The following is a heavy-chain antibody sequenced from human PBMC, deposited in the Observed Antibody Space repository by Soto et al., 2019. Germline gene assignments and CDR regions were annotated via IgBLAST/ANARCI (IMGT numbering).Heavy chain of an antibody. CDR1: GYTFTSYY. V-gene: IGHV1-46*01. D-gene: IGHD3-22*01. Sequence: GASVKVSCKASGYTFTSYYMHWVRQAPGQGLEWMGIINPSGGSTSYAQKFQGRVTMTRDTSTSTVYMELSSLRSEDTAVYYCARDPPRVYYDSSGLDYWGQRTLVTVSS. CDR2: INPSGGST. CDR3: ARDPPRVYYDSSGLDY. J-gene: IGHJ4*02.